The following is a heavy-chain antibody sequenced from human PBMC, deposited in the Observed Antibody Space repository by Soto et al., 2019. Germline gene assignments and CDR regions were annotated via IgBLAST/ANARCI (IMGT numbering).Heavy chain of an antibody. CDR3: AGVQHPAYFDY. Sequence: QTLSFTCVISGDSVSSSSASWSCIRQSPSRGLEWLGRTYYRSKWYSYYALSVKSRITINPDTSKNQFSLHLNSVTPEDTAVYYCAGVQHPAYFDYWGQGTPITVSS. J-gene: IGHJ4*02. CDR1: GDSVSSSSAS. CDR2: TYYRSKWYS. V-gene: IGHV6-1*01.